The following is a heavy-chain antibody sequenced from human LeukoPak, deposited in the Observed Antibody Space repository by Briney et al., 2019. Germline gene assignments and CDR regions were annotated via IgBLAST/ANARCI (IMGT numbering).Heavy chain of an antibody. Sequence: SETLSLTCTVSGGSISSYYWSWIRQPPGKGLEWIGYIYYSGSTNYNPSLESRVTISVDTSKNQFSLKLSSVTAADTAVYYCARANSGDYGPSYYYYGMDVWGQGTTVTVSS. CDR2: IYYSGST. D-gene: IGHD4-17*01. J-gene: IGHJ6*02. CDR1: GGSISSYY. V-gene: IGHV4-59*01. CDR3: ARANSGDYGPSYYYYGMDV.